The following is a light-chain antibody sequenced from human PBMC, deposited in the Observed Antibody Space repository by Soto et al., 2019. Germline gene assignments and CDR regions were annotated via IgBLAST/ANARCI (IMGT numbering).Light chain of an antibody. CDR1: QSVSNNY. J-gene: IGKJ4*01. Sequence: EIVLTQSPGTLSLSPGERATLSYRASQSVSNNYLAWYQQNPGQAPRLLIYGTSSRATGIPDRFSGSGSGTDFTLTISRLEPEDFAVYYCQQYGSSPPLTFGGGTRVEIK. CDR3: QQYGSSPPLT. V-gene: IGKV3-20*01. CDR2: GTS.